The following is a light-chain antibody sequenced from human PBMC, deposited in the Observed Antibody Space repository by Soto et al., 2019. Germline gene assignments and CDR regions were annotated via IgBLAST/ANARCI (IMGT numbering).Light chain of an antibody. CDR1: SSDVGGYNY. V-gene: IGLV2-14*01. CDR2: EVS. J-gene: IGLJ1*01. CDR3: SSYTSSSIPYV. Sequence: QSALTQPASVSGSPGQSITISCTGTSSDVGGYNYVSWYQQHPGKAPKLMIYEVSNRPSGVSNRFSGSKSGNTASLTISGLQAEDGADYYCSSYTSSSIPYVFGTGTKLTVL.